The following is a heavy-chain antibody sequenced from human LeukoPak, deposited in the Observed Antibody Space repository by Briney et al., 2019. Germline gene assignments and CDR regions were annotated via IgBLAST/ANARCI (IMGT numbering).Heavy chain of an antibody. V-gene: IGHV3-15*01. J-gene: IGHJ4*02. CDR3: STTYYYDSSEGY. Sequence: GGSLRLSCAASGFTFSNAWMSWVRQAPGKGLEWVGRIKSKTDGGTTDYAAPVKGRFTISRDDSKNTLYLQMNSLKTEDTAVYYCSTTYYYDSSEGYWGQGTLVTVSS. D-gene: IGHD3-22*01. CDR1: GFTFSNAW. CDR2: IKSKTDGGTT.